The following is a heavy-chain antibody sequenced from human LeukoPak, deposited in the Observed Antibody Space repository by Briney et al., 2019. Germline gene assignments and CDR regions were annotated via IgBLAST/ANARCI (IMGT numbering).Heavy chain of an antibody. V-gene: IGHV3-23*01. CDR1: GFTFSSYA. Sequence: GGSLRLSCAASGFTFSSYAMSWVRQAPGKGLEWASAISGSGGSTYYADSVKGRFTISRDNSKNTLYLQMNSLRAEDTAVYYCAKDSAPSGWYYIDYWGQRTLVTVSS. D-gene: IGHD6-19*01. CDR2: ISGSGGST. CDR3: AKDSAPSGWYYIDY. J-gene: IGHJ4*02.